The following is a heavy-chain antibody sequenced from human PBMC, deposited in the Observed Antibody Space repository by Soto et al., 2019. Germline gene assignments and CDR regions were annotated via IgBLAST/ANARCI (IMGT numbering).Heavy chain of an antibody. J-gene: IGHJ4*02. D-gene: IGHD6-19*01. CDR1: GFTFSSYG. CDR2: ISFDGSNK. V-gene: IGHV3-30*18. Sequence: QVQLVESGGGVVQPGRSLRLSCAASGFTFSSYGMHWVRQAPGKGLEWVAVISFDGSNKYYADSVKGRFTISRDNSKNTLYLQMNSLRAEDTAVYYCAKDWHSGIAVAGTLNGFDYWGQGTLVTVSS. CDR3: AKDWHSGIAVAGTLNGFDY.